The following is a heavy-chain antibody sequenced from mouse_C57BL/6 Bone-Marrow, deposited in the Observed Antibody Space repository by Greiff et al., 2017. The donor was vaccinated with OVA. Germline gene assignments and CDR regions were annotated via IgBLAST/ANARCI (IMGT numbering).Heavy chain of an antibody. CDR1: GFSLTSYG. D-gene: IGHD2-4*01. J-gene: IGHJ2*01. CDR3: AKKGDYGKTDFDY. CDR2: IWSGGST. Sequence: VQRVESGPGLVQPSQSLSITCTVSGFSLTSYGVHWVRQSPGKGLEWLGVIWSGGSTDYNAAFISRLSISKDNSKSQVFFKMNSLQADDSAIYYCAKKGDYGKTDFDYWGQGTTLTVSS. V-gene: IGHV2-2*01.